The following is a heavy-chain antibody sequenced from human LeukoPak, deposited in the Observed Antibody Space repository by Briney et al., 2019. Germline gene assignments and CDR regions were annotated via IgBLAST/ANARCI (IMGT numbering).Heavy chain of an antibody. CDR3: VKDFSHSSGSFDY. Sequence: PGGSLRLSCAASGFTFDDYTMHWVRQAPGKGLEWVSLISWDGGTTYYADSVKGRFTISRDNSKNSLYLQMNSLRTEDTALYYCVKDFSHSSGSFDYWGQGTLVTVSS. D-gene: IGHD6-19*01. J-gene: IGHJ4*02. CDR1: GFTFDDYT. V-gene: IGHV3-43*01. CDR2: ISWDGGTT.